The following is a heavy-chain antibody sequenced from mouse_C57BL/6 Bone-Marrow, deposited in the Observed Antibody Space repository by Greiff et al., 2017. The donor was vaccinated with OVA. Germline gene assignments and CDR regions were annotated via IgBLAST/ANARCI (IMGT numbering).Heavy chain of an antibody. CDR1: GYAFSSSW. CDR2: IYPGDGDT. CDR3: ASGSGYLY. D-gene: IGHD3-2*02. V-gene: IGHV1-82*01. Sequence: VQLQQSGPELVKPGASVKLSCKASGYAFSSSWMNWVKQRPGKGLEWIGRIYPGDGDTNYNGKFKGQATLTADKSSSTAYMQLSSLTSEDSAVYFCASGSGYLYWGKGTTLTVSS. J-gene: IGHJ2*01.